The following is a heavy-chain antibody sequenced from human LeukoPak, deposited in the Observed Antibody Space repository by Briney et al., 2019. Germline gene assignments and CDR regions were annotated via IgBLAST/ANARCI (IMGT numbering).Heavy chain of an antibody. CDR3: ARDTTYCSSTSCYRGAYYYYYMDV. V-gene: IGHV3-53*01. D-gene: IGHD2-2*02. J-gene: IGHJ6*03. CDR1: GFTVSSSY. CDR2: IFTGGST. Sequence: GGSLRLSCAASGFTVSSSYMSWVRQAPGKGLEWVSIIFTGGSTYYGDSVKGRFTISRDNAKNSLYLQMNSLRAEDTAVYYCARDTTYCSSTSCYRGAYYYYYMDVWGKGTTVTVSS.